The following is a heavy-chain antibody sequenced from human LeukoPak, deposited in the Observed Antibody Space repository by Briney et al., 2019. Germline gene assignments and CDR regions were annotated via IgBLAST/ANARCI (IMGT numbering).Heavy chain of an antibody. J-gene: IGHJ4*02. V-gene: IGHV3-23*01. CDR3: AKDWYYDSSGYYPYYFDY. CDR2: ISGSGGST. Sequence: PGGSLRLSCAASGFTFSSYAVSWVRQAPGKGLEWVSAISGSGGSTYYADSVKGRFTISRDNSKNTLYLQMNSLRAEDTAVYYCAKDWYYDSSGYYPYYFDYWGQGTLVTVSS. D-gene: IGHD3-22*01. CDR1: GFTFSSYA.